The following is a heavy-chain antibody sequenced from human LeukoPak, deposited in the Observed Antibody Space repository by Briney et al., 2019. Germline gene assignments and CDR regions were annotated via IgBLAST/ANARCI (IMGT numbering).Heavy chain of an antibody. V-gene: IGHV3-48*02. CDR2: ISRSSDVI. J-gene: IGHJ3*02. CDR3: ARDKTSDI. CDR1: GFTFSYYS. Sequence: GGSLRLSCAASGFTFSYYSMNWVGQAPGKGLDWVSYISRSSDVIYYADSVKGRFTISRDNAKNSLYLQMNSLRDEDTAVYYCARDKTSDIWGQGTMVTVSS.